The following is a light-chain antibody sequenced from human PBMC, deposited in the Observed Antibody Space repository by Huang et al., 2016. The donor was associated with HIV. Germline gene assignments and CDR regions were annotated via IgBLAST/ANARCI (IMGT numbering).Light chain of an antibody. V-gene: IGKV3-11*01. J-gene: IGKJ4*01. CDR1: QSIGTY. CDR3: QQRSKWPLT. CDR2: DVS. Sequence: EIVLTQSPVTLSLSPGDRATLSCRVSQSIGTYLAWYQQKSGQAPRLLIYDVSNRAAGVPARFSASGSETDFTLTIASLDPDDFAIYHCQQRSKWPLTFGGGTKVEMK.